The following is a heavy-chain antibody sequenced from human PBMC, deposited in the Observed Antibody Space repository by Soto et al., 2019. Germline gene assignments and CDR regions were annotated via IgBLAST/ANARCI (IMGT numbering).Heavy chain of an antibody. J-gene: IGHJ4*02. CDR3: AKDRSTIFGVVTYYFDY. CDR1: GFTFSSYA. Sequence: QVQLVESGGGVFQPGRSLRLSCAASGFTFSSYAMHWVRQTPDKGLEWVAFLSYDGSHNYYADSVKGRFTISRDNSKNTLYLQMNSLRVEDTAVYYCAKDRSTIFGVVTYYFDYWGQATLVTVSS. CDR2: LSYDGSHN. V-gene: IGHV3-30*18. D-gene: IGHD3-3*01.